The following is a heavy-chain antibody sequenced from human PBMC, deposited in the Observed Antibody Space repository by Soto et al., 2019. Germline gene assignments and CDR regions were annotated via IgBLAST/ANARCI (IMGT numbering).Heavy chain of an antibody. V-gene: IGHV1-69*01. Sequence: QVQLVQSGAEVKKPGSSVKVSCKASGGTFSSYAISWVRQAPGQGLEWMGGIIPIFGTANYAQKFQGRVTITADESTSTAYMELSSLRSEDTAVYYCARFTGYGDDVDTTAFDIWGQGTMVTVSS. CDR2: IIPIFGTA. J-gene: IGHJ3*02. CDR3: ARFTGYGDDVDTTAFDI. D-gene: IGHD4-17*01. CDR1: GGTFSSYA.